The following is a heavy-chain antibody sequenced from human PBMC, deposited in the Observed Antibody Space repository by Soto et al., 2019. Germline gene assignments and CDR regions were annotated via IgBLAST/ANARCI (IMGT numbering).Heavy chain of an antibody. V-gene: IGHV2-5*02. CDR3: AHRPRGYSYHFDY. Sequence: QITLKESGPRLVKPTQTLTLTCTFSGFSLSTRGVGVGWIRQPPGKALEGLALIYWDDDEGYSPSLKSRLTSPQDTSKNQVVLTMPNMEPVETTTYYCAHRPRGYSYHFDYWGKGTLVTVSS. CDR1: GFSLSTRGVG. CDR2: IYWDDDE. D-gene: IGHD5-18*01. J-gene: IGHJ4*02.